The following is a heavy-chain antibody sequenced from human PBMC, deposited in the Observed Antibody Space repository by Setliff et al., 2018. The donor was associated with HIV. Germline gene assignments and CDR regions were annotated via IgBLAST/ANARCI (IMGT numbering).Heavy chain of an antibody. V-gene: IGHV1-69*10. CDR1: GGTFSSYA. CDR2: IIPILGIA. D-gene: IGHD6-6*01. CDR3: ARVREEQLAPLPNWYFDL. J-gene: IGHJ2*01. Sequence: GASVKVSCKASGGTFSSYAISWARQAPGQGLEWMGGIIPILGIANYAQKFQGRVTITADKSTSTAYMELSSLRSEDTAVYYCARVREEQLAPLPNWYFDLWGRGTLVTVSS.